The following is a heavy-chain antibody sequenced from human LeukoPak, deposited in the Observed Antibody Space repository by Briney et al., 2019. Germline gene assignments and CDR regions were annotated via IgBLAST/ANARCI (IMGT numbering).Heavy chain of an antibody. J-gene: IGHJ6*04. Sequence: AGGSLRLSCAASGFTFSSYEMNWVRQAPGKGLEWVSYISSSGSTIYYADSVKGRFTISRDNAKNSLYLQMNSLRAEDTAVYYFAELGITMIGGVWGKGTTVTISS. V-gene: IGHV3-48*03. CDR3: AELGITMIGGV. D-gene: IGHD3-10*02. CDR1: GFTFSSYE. CDR2: ISSSGSTI.